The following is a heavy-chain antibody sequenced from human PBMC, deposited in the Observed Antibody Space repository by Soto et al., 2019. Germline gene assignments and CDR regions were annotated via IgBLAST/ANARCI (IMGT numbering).Heavy chain of an antibody. V-gene: IGHV3-30-3*01. CDR1: GFTFSSYA. CDR2: ISNDGSNK. J-gene: IGHJ4*02. D-gene: IGHD3-16*02. CDR3: AIHRSRGSRWLHSDY. Sequence: QVQLVESGGGVVQPGRSLRLSCAASGFTFSSYAMHWVRQAPGKGLEWVAVISNDGSNKYYADSVKGRFTISRDNSKNTRHLQMTSLTADDTAVYYCAIHRSRGSRWLHSDYWGQGTLVTVSS.